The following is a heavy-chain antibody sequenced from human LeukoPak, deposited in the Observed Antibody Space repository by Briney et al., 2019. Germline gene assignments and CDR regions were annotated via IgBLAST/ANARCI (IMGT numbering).Heavy chain of an antibody. CDR2: SYPGDSET. D-gene: IGHD6-19*01. J-gene: IGHJ4*02. V-gene: IGHV5-51*01. CDR3: ARRSLAGFFDY. Sequence: VEALKISCKGSGYSFTTYWIGWVRQMPGKSLEWMGISYPGDSETKYSPSFQGQVTISVDKSISTAYLQWSSLKASDTAMYYCARRSLAGFFDYWGQGTLVTVSS. CDR1: GYSFTTYW.